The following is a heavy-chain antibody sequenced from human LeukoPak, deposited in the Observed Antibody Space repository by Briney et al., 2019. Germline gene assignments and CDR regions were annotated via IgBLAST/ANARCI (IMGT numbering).Heavy chain of an antibody. D-gene: IGHD3-10*01. Sequence: AASVTVSCKASGYTFTSYAMHWVRQAPGQRLEWMGWINAGNGNTKYSQKFQGRVTITRDTSASTAYMELSSLRSEDTAVHYCARDHPQYYYGSGSYGAYNWFDPWGQGTLVTVSS. J-gene: IGHJ5*02. CDR3: ARDHPQYYYGSGSYGAYNWFDP. CDR2: INAGNGNT. V-gene: IGHV1-3*01. CDR1: GYTFTSYA.